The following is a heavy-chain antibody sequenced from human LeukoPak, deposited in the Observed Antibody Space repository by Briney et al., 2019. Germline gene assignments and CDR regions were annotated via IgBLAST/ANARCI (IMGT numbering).Heavy chain of an antibody. Sequence: ASVKVSCKVSGYTLTELSMHWVRQAPGKGLEWMGGFDPEDGETIYAQKFQGRVTMTEDTSTDTAYMELSSLRSEDTAVYYCATGVIRYFDWLLSPSTFDIWGQGTMVTVSS. CDR2: FDPEDGET. CDR3: ATGVIRYFDWLLSPSTFDI. CDR1: GYTLTELS. D-gene: IGHD3-9*01. V-gene: IGHV1-24*01. J-gene: IGHJ3*02.